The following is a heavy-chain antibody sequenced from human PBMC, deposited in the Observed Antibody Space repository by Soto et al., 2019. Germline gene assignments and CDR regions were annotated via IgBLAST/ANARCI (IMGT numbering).Heavy chain of an antibody. J-gene: IGHJ6*02. CDR3: AKEFGYSYVGRTNYYYGMDV. CDR1: GFTFSSYG. CDR2: ISYDGSNK. Sequence: GGSLRLSCAASGFTFSSYGMHWVRQAPGKGLEWVAVISYDGSNKYYADSVKGRFTISRDNSKNTLYLQMNSLRAEDTAVYYCAKEFGYSYVGRTNYYYGMDVWGQGTTVTVSS. D-gene: IGHD5-18*01. V-gene: IGHV3-30*18.